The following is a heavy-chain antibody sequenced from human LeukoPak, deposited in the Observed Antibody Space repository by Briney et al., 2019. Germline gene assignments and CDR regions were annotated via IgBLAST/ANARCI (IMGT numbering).Heavy chain of an antibody. CDR3: AKGGASSSWYDAFDI. Sequence: GGSLRLSCAASRFNLSSYGMHWVRQAPGKGLEWVAVISHDGSNKYYAGSVKGRFTISRDNSKNTLYLQMNSLRAEDTAVYYCAKGGASSSWYDAFDIWGQGTMVTVSS. V-gene: IGHV3-30*18. CDR2: ISHDGSNK. CDR1: RFNLSSYG. D-gene: IGHD6-13*01. J-gene: IGHJ3*02.